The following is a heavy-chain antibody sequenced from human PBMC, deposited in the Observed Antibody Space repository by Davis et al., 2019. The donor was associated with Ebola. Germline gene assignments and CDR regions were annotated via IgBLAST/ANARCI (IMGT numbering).Heavy chain of an antibody. D-gene: IGHD2-2*01. CDR1: GFAFSNYN. CDR3: ARETPISSRSDW. CDR2: ITTNGWST. Sequence: PGGSLRLSCTASGFAFSNYNMNWVRQAPGKGLEWVSSITTNGWSTYYADSVKGRFIISRDNAKNSLFPQMHSLRGDDTAVYFCARETPISSRSDWWGQGTLVTVSS. J-gene: IGHJ4*02. V-gene: IGHV3-48*01.